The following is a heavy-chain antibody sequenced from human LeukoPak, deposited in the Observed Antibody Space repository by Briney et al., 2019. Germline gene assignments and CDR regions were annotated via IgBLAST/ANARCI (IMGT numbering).Heavy chain of an antibody. CDR3: ANRVRARGDWFDP. CDR1: GFTFSSYS. V-gene: IGHV3-21*04. CDR2: ISSSSSYI. J-gene: IGHJ5*02. Sequence: GGSLRLSCAASGFTFSSYSMNWVRQAPGKGLEWVSSISSSSSYIYYADSVKGRFTISRDNAKNSLYLQMNSLRAEDTAVYYCANRVRARGDWFDPWGQGTLVTVSS. D-gene: IGHD1-26*01.